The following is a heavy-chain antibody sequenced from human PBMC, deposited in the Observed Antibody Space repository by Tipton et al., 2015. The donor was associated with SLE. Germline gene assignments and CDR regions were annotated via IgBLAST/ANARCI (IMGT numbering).Heavy chain of an antibody. CDR1: GGSISSYY. V-gene: IGHV4-59*01. CDR2: IYYSGST. Sequence: TLSLTCTVSGGSISSYYWSWIRQPPGKGLEWIGYIYYSGSTNYNPSLKSRVTISVGTSKNQFSLKLSSVTAADTAVYYCARALGDTATMDVWGKGTTVTVSS. D-gene: IGHD5-18*01. CDR3: ARALGDTATMDV. J-gene: IGHJ6*03.